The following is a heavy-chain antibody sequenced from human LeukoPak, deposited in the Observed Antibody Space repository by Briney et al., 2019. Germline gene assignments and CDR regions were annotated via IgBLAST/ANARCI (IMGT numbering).Heavy chain of an antibody. D-gene: IGHD2-15*01. CDR3: AREAPGYCSGGTCSSFDY. CDR2: INPSGGST. V-gene: IGHV1-46*01. J-gene: IGHJ4*02. Sequence: ASVKVSCKASGYTFIGYYIHWVRQAPRQGLEWMGMINPSGGSTSYAQKFQGRVTMTRDTSTSTVYMELSSLRSEDTAVFYCAREAPGYCSGGTCSSFDYWGQGTLVTVSS. CDR1: GYTFIGYY.